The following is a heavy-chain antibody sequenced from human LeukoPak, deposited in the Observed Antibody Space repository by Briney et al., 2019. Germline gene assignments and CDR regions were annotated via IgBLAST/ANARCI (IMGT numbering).Heavy chain of an antibody. Sequence: GASVKVSCKASGGTFSSYAISWVRQAPGQGLEWMGGIIPIFGTANYAQKFQGRVTITADESTSTAYMELNSLRSEDTAVYYCARDHYDFWSGYHPPSYYYYYGMDVWGQGTTVTVSS. D-gene: IGHD3-3*01. CDR2: IIPIFGTA. CDR1: GGTFSSYA. CDR3: ARDHYDFWSGYHPPSYYYYYGMDV. V-gene: IGHV1-69*13. J-gene: IGHJ6*02.